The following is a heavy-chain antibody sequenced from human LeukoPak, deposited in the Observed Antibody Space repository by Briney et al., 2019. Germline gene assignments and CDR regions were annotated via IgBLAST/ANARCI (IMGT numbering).Heavy chain of an antibody. CDR3: ARAGITMVRGAEFDY. CDR2: INPNSGGT. Sequence: GASVKVSCKASGYTFTGYYMHWVRQPPGQGLEWMGWINPNSGGTNYAQKFQGRVTMTRDTSISTAYMELSRLRSDDTAVYYCARAGITMVRGAEFDYWGQGTLVTVSS. CDR1: GYTFTGYY. J-gene: IGHJ4*02. D-gene: IGHD3-10*01. V-gene: IGHV1-2*02.